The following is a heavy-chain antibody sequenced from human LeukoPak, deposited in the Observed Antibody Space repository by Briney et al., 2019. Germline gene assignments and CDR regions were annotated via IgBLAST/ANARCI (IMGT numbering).Heavy chain of an antibody. Sequence: TGGSLRLXCVGSGFIFSSYDMGWVRQAPGKGLEWVSSISRAGDRTYYEDSVKGRFTISRDNSRNTMYLQMDSLRAEDTAVYYCARGESFAFDVWGQGTMVTVSS. CDR1: GFIFSSYD. J-gene: IGHJ3*01. V-gene: IGHV3-23*01. CDR2: ISRAGDRT. CDR3: ARGESFAFDV.